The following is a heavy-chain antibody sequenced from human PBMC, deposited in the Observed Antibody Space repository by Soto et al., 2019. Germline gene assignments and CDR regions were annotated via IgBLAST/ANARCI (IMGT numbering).Heavy chain of an antibody. CDR3: ARRLRWLHSNYFDY. J-gene: IGHJ4*02. CDR1: GGNIGNLGDR. CDR2: IYYSGST. Sequence: SQTNPLSYTVAGGNIGNLGDRWILIRKPPGKGLEWIGYIYYSGSTYYNPSLKSRVTISVDTSKNQFSLKLSSVTAADTAVYYCARRLRWLHSNYFDYCGQGTLVTVS. D-gene: IGHD5-12*01. V-gene: IGHV4-30-4*01.